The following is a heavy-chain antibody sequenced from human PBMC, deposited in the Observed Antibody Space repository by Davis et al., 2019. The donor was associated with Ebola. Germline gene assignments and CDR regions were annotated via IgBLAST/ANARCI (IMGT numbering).Heavy chain of an antibody. D-gene: IGHD3-10*01. CDR1: GGSISSSSYY. V-gene: IGHV4-61*05. CDR2: IFYSGST. CDR3: ARQSRYYGSGSYYAMGMDV. Sequence: GSLRLSCTVSGGSISSSSYYWGWIRQPPGKGLEWIGYIFYSGSTNYNPSLKSRVTISVETSKNQFSLKLSSVTAADTAVYYCARQSRYYGSGSYYAMGMDVWGQGTTVTVSS. J-gene: IGHJ6*02.